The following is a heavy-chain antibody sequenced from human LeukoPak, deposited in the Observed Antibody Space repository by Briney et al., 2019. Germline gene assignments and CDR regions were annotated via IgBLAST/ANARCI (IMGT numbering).Heavy chain of an antibody. CDR3: ARDCSGGSCYSMGDYFDY. Sequence: GGSLRLSCTVSGFTFGDYAMSWFRQAPGKGLEWVSSISSSSYIYYADSVKGRFTISRDNAKNSLYLQMNSLRAEDTAVYYCARDCSGGSCYSMGDYFDYWGQGTLVTVSS. J-gene: IGHJ4*02. CDR2: ISSSSYI. D-gene: IGHD2-15*01. CDR1: GFTFGDYA. V-gene: IGHV3-69-1*01.